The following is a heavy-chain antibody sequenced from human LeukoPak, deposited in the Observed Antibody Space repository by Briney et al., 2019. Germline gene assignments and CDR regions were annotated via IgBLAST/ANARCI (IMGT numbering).Heavy chain of an antibody. CDR3: ARGSGIAAAGGLDY. CDR2: IYYSGST. CDR1: GGSISSYY. D-gene: IGHD6-13*01. J-gene: IGHJ4*02. Sequence: SETLSLTCTVSGGSISSYYWSWIRQPPGKGLEWIGYIYYSGSTNYNPSLKSRVTISVDTSKNQFSLKLSSVTAADTAVYYCARGSGIAAAGGLDYWGQGTLVTVSS. V-gene: IGHV4-59*01.